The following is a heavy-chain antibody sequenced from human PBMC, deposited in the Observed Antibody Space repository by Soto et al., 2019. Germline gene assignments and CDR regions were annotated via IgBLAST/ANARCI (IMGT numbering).Heavy chain of an antibody. CDR2: ISSSSSTI. CDR1: GFTFSSYS. V-gene: IGHV3-48*02. J-gene: IGHJ4*02. CDR3: GRDDYFPPYYFDS. Sequence: GGSLRLSCAASGFTFSSYSMNWVRQAPGKGLEWVSYISSSSSTIYYADSVKGRFTISRDNAKNSLYLQMNSLRDEDKAVYYWGRDDYFPPYYFDSGGQEPLATAPS. D-gene: IGHD4-17*01.